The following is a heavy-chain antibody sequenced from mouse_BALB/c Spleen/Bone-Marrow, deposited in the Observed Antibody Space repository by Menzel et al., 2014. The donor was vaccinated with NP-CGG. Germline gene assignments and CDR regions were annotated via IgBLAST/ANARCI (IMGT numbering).Heavy chain of an antibody. V-gene: IGHV7-3*02. Sequence: EVKLEESGGGLVQPGGSLRLSCATSGFTFTDYYMNWVRQPPGKALEWLGFIRNKANGYTTEYSASVKGRFTISRDNSQNILYLQMNTLRAVDSATYYCARDKGRVFFDYWGQGTTLTVSS. CDR1: GFTFTDYY. J-gene: IGHJ2*01. CDR2: IRNKANGYTT. CDR3: ARDKGRVFFDY.